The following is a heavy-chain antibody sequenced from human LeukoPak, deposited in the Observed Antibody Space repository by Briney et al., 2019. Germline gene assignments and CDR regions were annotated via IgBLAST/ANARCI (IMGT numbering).Heavy chain of an antibody. J-gene: IGHJ4*02. D-gene: IGHD2-15*01. CDR1: FRNSA. CDR3: ARDLSLYCSGGSCYSLNY. CDR2: ISNSGDTT. V-gene: IGHV3-21*01. Sequence: PGGSLRLSCAASFRNSALNWVRQAPGKGLEWVSTISNSGDTTYYADSVRGRFTISRDNAKNSLYLQMNSLRAEGTAVYYCARDLSLYCSGGSCYSLNYWGQGTLVTVSS.